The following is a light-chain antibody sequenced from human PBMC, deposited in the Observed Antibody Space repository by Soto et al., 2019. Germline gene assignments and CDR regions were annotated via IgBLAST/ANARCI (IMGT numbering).Light chain of an antibody. Sequence: DIQMTQSPSTLSASVGDRVTITCRASQSISSWLAWYQQKPGKAPKFLIYAASSLQSGVPSRFSGSGFGTDFTLTISSLQPEDSAIYYCQQADTFPTTFGQGTRLEV. CDR2: AAS. J-gene: IGKJ5*01. CDR1: QSISSW. CDR3: QQADTFPTT. V-gene: IGKV1-12*01.